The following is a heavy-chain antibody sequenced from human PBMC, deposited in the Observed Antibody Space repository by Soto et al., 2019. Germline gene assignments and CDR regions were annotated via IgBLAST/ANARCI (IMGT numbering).Heavy chain of an antibody. D-gene: IGHD3-3*01. CDR2: ISAYNGNT. Sequence: ASVKVSCKASGYTFTSYGISWVRQAPGQGLEWMGWISAYNGNTNYAQKLQGRVTMTTDTSTSTAYMELRSLRSDDTAVYYCATEMAPYSYDFWSGYDYYGMDVWGQGTTVTVS. V-gene: IGHV1-18*04. CDR1: GYTFTSYG. CDR3: ATEMAPYSYDFWSGYDYYGMDV. J-gene: IGHJ6*02.